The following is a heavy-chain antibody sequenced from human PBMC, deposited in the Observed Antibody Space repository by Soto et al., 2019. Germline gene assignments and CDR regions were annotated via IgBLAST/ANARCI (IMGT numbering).Heavy chain of an antibody. Sequence: EVRLVESGGGLVKPGGSLRLSCAASGFTFSSYSMNWVRQAPGKGLEWVSSISSSSSYIYYADSVKGRFTISRDNAKNSLYLQMNSLRAEDTAVYYCARDRGAVAGTWVYYYYGMDVWGQGTTVTVSS. CDR2: ISSSSSYI. D-gene: IGHD6-19*01. CDR1: GFTFSSYS. J-gene: IGHJ6*02. V-gene: IGHV3-21*01. CDR3: ARDRGAVAGTWVYYYYGMDV.